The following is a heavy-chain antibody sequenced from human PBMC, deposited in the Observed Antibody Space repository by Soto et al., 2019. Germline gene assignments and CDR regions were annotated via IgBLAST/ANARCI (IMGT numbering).Heavy chain of an antibody. Sequence: SETLSLTCTFSCGSIISSSYYWGWIRQPPGKGLEWIGSIYYSGSTYYNPSLKSRVTISVDTSKNQFSLKLSSVTAADTAVYYCARVCGDIVLMGGDWFDPWGQGTLVTVSS. CDR3: ARVCGDIVLMGGDWFDP. D-gene: IGHD2-8*01. CDR2: IYYSGST. CDR1: CGSIISSSYY. J-gene: IGHJ5*02. V-gene: IGHV4-39*01.